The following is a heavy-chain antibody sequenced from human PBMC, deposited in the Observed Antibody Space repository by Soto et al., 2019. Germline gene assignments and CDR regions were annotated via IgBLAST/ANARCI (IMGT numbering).Heavy chain of an antibody. V-gene: IGHV1-69*12. J-gene: IGHJ4*02. CDR3: ADLSPGDCITTTCPPDY. Sequence: QVQLVQSGAEVKKPGSSVKVSCKASGGSLNTYAISWVRRAPGQGLEWMGGIIPAFGRVSYAQKFQGRVTITADESTSTADMELRRLRADDTAMDYCADLSPGDCITTTCPPDYWGQGTLVTVSS. CDR2: IIPAFGRV. CDR1: GGSLNTYA. D-gene: IGHD2-2*01.